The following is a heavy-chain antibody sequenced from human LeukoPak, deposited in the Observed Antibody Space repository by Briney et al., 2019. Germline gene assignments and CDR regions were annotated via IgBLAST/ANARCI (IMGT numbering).Heavy chain of an antibody. CDR1: GFTFSDYY. J-gene: IGHJ3*02. CDR2: ISSSGSTI. CDR3: ARVTVTGAFDI. D-gene: IGHD4-17*01. V-gene: IGHV3-11*01. Sequence: GGSLRLSCAASGFTFSDYYMSWIRQAPGKGLEWVSYISSSGSTIYYADSVKGRFTISRDNAKNSLYLQMSSLRAEDTAVYYCARVTVTGAFDIWGQGTMVTVSS.